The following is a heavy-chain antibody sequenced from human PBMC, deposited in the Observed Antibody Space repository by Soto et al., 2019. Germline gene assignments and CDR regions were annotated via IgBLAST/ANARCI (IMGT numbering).Heavy chain of an antibody. V-gene: IGHV4-59*01. CDR2: IYYSGST. CDR1: GGSISSDY. D-gene: IGHD3-10*01. J-gene: IGHJ3*02. CDR3: ARGKRFGELSGAFDS. Sequence: SETLSLTCTVSGGSISSDYWSWIRQPPGKGLEWIGYIYYSGSTNYNPSLKSRVTISVDTSKNQFSLKLSSVTAADTAVYYCARGKRFGELSGAFDSWGQGTMVTVSS.